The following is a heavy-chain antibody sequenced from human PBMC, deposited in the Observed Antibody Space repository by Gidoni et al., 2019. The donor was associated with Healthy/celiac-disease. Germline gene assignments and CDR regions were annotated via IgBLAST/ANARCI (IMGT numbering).Heavy chain of an antibody. J-gene: IGHJ3*02. CDR1: GFTFSTYA. Sequence: EVQLVESGGGLVQPGGSLRLSCGASGFTFSTYAMHWVRQAPGKGLEYVSAISRNGGSTYYANSVKGRFTISRDNSKNTLYLQMGSLRAEDMAVYYCARDLVGYYDSSGRPNAFDIWGQGTMVTVSS. CDR3: ARDLVGYYDSSGRPNAFDI. D-gene: IGHD3-22*01. V-gene: IGHV3-64*01. CDR2: ISRNGGST.